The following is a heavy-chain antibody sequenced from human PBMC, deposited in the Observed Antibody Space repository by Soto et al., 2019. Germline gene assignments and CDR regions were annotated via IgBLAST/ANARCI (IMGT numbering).Heavy chain of an antibody. J-gene: IGHJ4*02. CDR1: GVTFSSYA. Sequence: GASVKVSCKASGVTFSSYAISWVRQAPGQGLEWMGGIIPIFGTANYAQKFQGRVTITADESTSTAYMELSSLRSEDTAVYYCARDFHDSSGYHLDYWGQGTLVTVSS. CDR2: IIPIFGTA. D-gene: IGHD3-22*01. CDR3: ARDFHDSSGYHLDY. V-gene: IGHV1-69*13.